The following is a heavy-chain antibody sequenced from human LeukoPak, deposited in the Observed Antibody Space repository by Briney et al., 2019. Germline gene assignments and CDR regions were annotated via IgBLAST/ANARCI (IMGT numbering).Heavy chain of an antibody. CDR2: ISYDGSNK. V-gene: IGHV3-30-3*01. D-gene: IGHD1-7*01. CDR3: AREADETGTTAWFDP. J-gene: IGHJ5*02. Sequence: GGSLRLSCAASGFTLSSYAMHWVRQAPGKGLEWVAVISYDGSNKYYADSVKGRFTISRDNSKNTLNLQMNSLRAEDTAVYYCAREADETGTTAWFDPWGQGPLVTVSS. CDR1: GFTLSSYA.